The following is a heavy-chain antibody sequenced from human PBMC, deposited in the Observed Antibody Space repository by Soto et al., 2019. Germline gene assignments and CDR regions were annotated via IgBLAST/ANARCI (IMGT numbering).Heavy chain of an antibody. V-gene: IGHV4-34*01. CDR2: INHSGST. J-gene: IGHJ5*02. CDR3: ARGNVTGIAAAGTWFDP. D-gene: IGHD6-13*01. CDR1: GGSFSGYY. Sequence: QVQLQQWGAGLLKPSETLSLTCAVYGGSFSGYYWSWIRQPPGKGLEWIGEINHSGSTNYNPSLKSRVTISVDTSKNQFSLKLSSVTAADTAVYYCARGNVTGIAAAGTWFDPWGQGTLVTVSS.